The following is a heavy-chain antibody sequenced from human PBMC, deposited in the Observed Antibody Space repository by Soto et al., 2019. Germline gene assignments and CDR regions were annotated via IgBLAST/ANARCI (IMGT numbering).Heavy chain of an antibody. D-gene: IGHD6-19*01. CDR2: IYSGGST. CDR3: ARDKRRDSSVGY. V-gene: IGHV3-53*01. J-gene: IGHJ4*02. Sequence: EGSLSLSCAASGFTVSSNYMSWVRQAPGKGLEWVSVIYSGGSTYYADSVKGRFTISRDNSKNTLYLQMNSLRAGDTAVYYCARDKRRDSSVGYWGQGTLVTVSS. CDR1: GFTVSSNY.